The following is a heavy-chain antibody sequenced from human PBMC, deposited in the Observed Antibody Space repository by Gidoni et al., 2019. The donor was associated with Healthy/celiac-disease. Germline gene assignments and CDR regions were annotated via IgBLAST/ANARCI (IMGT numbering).Heavy chain of an antibody. Sequence: QVQLVQSGAEVKKAGASVKVSCKASGYRFTSYYMHWVRQAPGQGLEWMGIINPSGGSTGYAQKFQGRVTMTRDTSTSTAYMELSSLRSEDTAVYYCARDGAGGPDYWGQGTLVTVSS. D-gene: IGHD2-15*01. J-gene: IGHJ4*02. CDR1: GYRFTSYY. V-gene: IGHV1-46*01. CDR2: INPSGGST. CDR3: ARDGAGGPDY.